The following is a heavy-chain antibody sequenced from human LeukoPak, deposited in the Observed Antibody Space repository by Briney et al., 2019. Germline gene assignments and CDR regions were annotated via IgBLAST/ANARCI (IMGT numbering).Heavy chain of an antibody. CDR1: GFTFSSYA. CDR2: ISYDGSNK. CDR3: AREIVVVPAATPISYYYYYMDV. Sequence: PPGGSLRLSCAASGFTFSSYAMHWVRQAPGKGLEWAAVISYDGSNKYYADSVKGRFTISRDNSKNTLYLQMNSLRAEDTAVYYCAREIVVVPAATPISYYYYYMDVWGKGTTVTVSS. D-gene: IGHD2-2*01. V-gene: IGHV3-30*04. J-gene: IGHJ6*03.